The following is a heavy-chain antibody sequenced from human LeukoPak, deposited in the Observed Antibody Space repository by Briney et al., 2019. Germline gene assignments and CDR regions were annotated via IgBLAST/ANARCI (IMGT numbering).Heavy chain of an antibody. J-gene: IGHJ4*02. D-gene: IGHD3-22*01. CDR3: ARDSDYYYDSSYFDY. V-gene: IGHV3-53*01. Sequence: GGSLRLSCAASGFTVSSNYMSWVRQAPGKGLEWVSVIYSGGSTYYADSVKGRFTISRDNSKNTLYLQMNSLRAEDTAVYYCARDSDYYYDSSYFDYWGQGTLVTVSS. CDR1: GFTVSSNY. CDR2: IYSGGST.